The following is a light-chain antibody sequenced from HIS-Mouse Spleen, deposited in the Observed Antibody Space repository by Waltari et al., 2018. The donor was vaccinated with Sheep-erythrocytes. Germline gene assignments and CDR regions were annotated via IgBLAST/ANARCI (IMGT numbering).Light chain of an antibody. CDR1: NSAVGSYTL. J-gene: IGLJ3*02. Sequence: HSALTQPASVSGSPGQSITFPCTGTNSAVGSYTLVSWYQQHPGKAPKLMIYEGSKRPSGVSNRFSGSKSGNTASLTISGLQAEDEADYYCCSYAGSSTPWVFGGGTKLTVL. V-gene: IGLV2-23*01. CDR2: EGS. CDR3: CSYAGSSTPWV.